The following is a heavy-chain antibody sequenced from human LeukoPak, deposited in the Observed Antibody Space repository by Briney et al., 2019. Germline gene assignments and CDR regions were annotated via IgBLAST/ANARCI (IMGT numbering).Heavy chain of an antibody. V-gene: IGHV4-59*01. CDR2: IYYSGST. CDR1: GRSISSFY. Sequence: SETLSLTCTVSGRSISSFYWSWIRQPPGKGLVWIGYIYYSGSTNYNPSLKSRVTISVDTSKNQFSLKLSSVTAEDTAVYYCARYSSFYGGNSMDVWGQGTTVTVSS. J-gene: IGHJ6*02. CDR3: ARYSSFYGGNSMDV. D-gene: IGHD4-23*01.